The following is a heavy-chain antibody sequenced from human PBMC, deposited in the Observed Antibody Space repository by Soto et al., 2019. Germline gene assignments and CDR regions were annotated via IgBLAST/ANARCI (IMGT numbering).Heavy chain of an antibody. J-gene: IGHJ4*02. V-gene: IGHV4-39*01. Sequence: PSETLSLTCTVSGGSISSSSYYWGCIRQPPGKGLEWIGSIYYSGSTYYNPSLKSRVTISVDTSKNQFSLKLSSVTAADTAVYYCARHGLQNKSYFDYWGQGTLVTVSS. CDR1: GGSISSSSYY. D-gene: IGHD5-12*01. CDR3: ARHGLQNKSYFDY. CDR2: IYYSGST.